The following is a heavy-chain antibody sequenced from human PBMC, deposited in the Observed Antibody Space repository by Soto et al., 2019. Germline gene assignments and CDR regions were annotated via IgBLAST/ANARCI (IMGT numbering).Heavy chain of an antibody. Sequence: ASVKVSCKASGYSFTDYHIHWVRQAPGQGLEWLGRINPKSGVTSTAQKFQGWVTMTTDTSISTASMELTRLTSDDTAIYYCARGYSTDCSNGVCSFFYNHDMDVWGQGTTVTVSS. CDR3: ARGYSTDCSNGVCSFFYNHDMDV. CDR1: GYSFTDYH. D-gene: IGHD2-8*01. CDR2: INPKSGVT. J-gene: IGHJ6*02. V-gene: IGHV1-2*04.